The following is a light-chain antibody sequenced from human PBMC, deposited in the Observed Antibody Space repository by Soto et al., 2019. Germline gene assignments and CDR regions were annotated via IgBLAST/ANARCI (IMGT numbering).Light chain of an antibody. Sequence: DIQMTQSPSSLSASVGDRVTMTCRASQSITTHVNWYQQKPGKAPKLLIYDASILQSGVPSRFSGSGSGTDFTLTISSLQPEDFATYFCQQSYSTPTPPTFGQGTKVEIK. J-gene: IGKJ2*01. CDR2: DAS. V-gene: IGKV1-39*01. CDR3: QQSYSTPTPPT. CDR1: QSITTH.